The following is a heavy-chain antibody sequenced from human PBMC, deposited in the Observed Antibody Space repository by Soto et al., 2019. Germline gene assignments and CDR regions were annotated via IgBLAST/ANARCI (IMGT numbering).Heavy chain of an antibody. Sequence: GGSLRLSCAASGFTFSSYAMHWVRQAPGKGLEYVSAISSNGGSTYYANSVKGRFTISRDNSKNTLYLQMGSLRAEDMAVYYCARAGCSGGSCYSKSRPYWFDPWGQGTLVTVSS. CDR1: GFTFSSYA. CDR3: ARAGCSGGSCYSKSRPYWFDP. D-gene: IGHD2-15*01. J-gene: IGHJ5*02. V-gene: IGHV3-64*01. CDR2: ISSNGGST.